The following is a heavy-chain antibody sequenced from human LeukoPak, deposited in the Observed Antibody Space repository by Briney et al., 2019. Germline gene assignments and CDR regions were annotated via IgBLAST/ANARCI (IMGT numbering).Heavy chain of an antibody. Sequence: SETLSLTCAVYGGSFSGYYWSWIRQPPGKGLEWIGEINHSGSTNYNPSLKSRVTISVDTSKNQFSLKLSSVTAADTAVYYCARGRPRGSRSYFAKFDYWGQGTLVTVSS. J-gene: IGHJ4*02. CDR2: INHSGST. D-gene: IGHD3-10*01. CDR1: GGSFSGYY. V-gene: IGHV4-34*01. CDR3: ARGRPRGSRSYFAKFDY.